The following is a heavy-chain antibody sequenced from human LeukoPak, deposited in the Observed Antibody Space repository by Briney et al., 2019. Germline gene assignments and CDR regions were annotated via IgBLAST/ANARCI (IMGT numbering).Heavy chain of an antibody. CDR2: ISYDGSNK. D-gene: IGHD1-26*01. Sequence: PGGSLRLSCAASGFTFSSYAMHWVRQAPGKGLEWVAVISYDGSNKYYADSVKGRFTISRDNSKNTLYLQMNSLRAEDTAVYYCARDVGRIGYYFDYWGQGTLVTVSS. CDR3: ARDVGRIGYYFDY. V-gene: IGHV3-30-3*01. CDR1: GFTFSSYA. J-gene: IGHJ4*02.